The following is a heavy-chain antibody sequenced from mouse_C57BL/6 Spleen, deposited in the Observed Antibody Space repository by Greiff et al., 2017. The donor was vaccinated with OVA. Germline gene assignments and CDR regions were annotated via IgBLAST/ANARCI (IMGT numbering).Heavy chain of an antibody. CDR1: GFTFSDYY. Sequence: EVQRVESEGGLVQPGSSMKLSCTASGFTFSDYYMAWVRQVPEKGLEWVANINYDGSSTYYLDSLKSRFIISRDNAKNILYLQMSSLKSEDTATYYCARDGIYYGYDVWYFDVWGTGTTVTVSS. CDR3: ARDGIYYGYDVWYFDV. J-gene: IGHJ1*03. CDR2: INYDGSST. D-gene: IGHD2-2*01. V-gene: IGHV5-16*01.